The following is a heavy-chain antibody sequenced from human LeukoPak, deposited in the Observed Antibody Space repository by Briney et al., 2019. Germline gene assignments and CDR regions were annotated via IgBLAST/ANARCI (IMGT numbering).Heavy chain of an antibody. CDR1: GFTFRSYA. CDR3: ARGLTVSSGWYDY. V-gene: IGHV3-23*01. D-gene: IGHD6-19*01. Sequence: PGGSLRLSCAASGFTFRSYAMSWVRQAPGKGLEWVSSISGSGGSTNYVDSVKGRFTISRDNAKNSLDLQMNSLRAEDTAVYYCARGLTVSSGWYDYWGQGTLVTVSS. CDR2: ISGSGGST. J-gene: IGHJ4*02.